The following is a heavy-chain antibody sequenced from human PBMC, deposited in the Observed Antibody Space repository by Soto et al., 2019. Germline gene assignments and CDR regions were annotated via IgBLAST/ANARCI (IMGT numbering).Heavy chain of an antibody. Sequence: SETLSLTCTVSGGSISSGDYYWSGIRQPPGKGLEWMGYIYYSGSTYYNPSLKSRVTISVDTSKNQFSLKLSSVTAADTAVYYCARGPKNWNYAHGMDVWGQGTTVTVSS. CDR1: GGSISSGDYY. J-gene: IGHJ6*02. V-gene: IGHV4-30-4*01. CDR3: ARGPKNWNYAHGMDV. CDR2: IYYSGST. D-gene: IGHD1-7*01.